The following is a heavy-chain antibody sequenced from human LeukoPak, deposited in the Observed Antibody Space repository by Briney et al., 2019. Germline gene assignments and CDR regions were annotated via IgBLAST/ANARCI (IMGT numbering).Heavy chain of an antibody. CDR3: AKGTGDTAYYFDF. CDR1: GFTFSSYA. V-gene: IGHV3-23*01. D-gene: IGHD7-27*01. Sequence: GGSLRLSCTTSGFTFSSYALSWVRQAPGKGLEWVSGIRVSGSTYYPDSVTGRFTISRNNSENTLYLQMSGLRAEDTAIYYCAKGTGDTAYYFDFWGQGVLVTVSS. CDR2: IRVSGST. J-gene: IGHJ4*02.